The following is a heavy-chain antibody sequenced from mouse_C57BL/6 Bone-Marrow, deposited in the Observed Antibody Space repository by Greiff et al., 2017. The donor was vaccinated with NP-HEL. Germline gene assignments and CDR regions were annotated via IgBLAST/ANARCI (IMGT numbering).Heavy chain of an antibody. J-gene: IGHJ3*01. CDR2: IHPNSGST. D-gene: IGHD2-3*01. V-gene: IGHV1-64*01. Sequence: VKLQQPGAELVKPGASVKLSCKASGYTFTSYWMHWVKQRPGQGLEWIGMIHPNSGSTNYNEKFKSKATLTVDKSSSTAYMQLSSLTSEDSAVYYCARFDGWGFAYWGQGTLVTVSA. CDR1: GYTFTSYW. CDR3: ARFDGWGFAY.